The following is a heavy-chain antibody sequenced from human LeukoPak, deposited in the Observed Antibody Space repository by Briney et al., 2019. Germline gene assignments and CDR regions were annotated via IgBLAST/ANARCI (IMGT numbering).Heavy chain of an antibody. Sequence: GGSLRLSCAASGFTFSSYAMSWVRQAPGKGLEWVSTISSSGGTAYYADSVKGRFTISRDTSKNTLYLQMNSLRVEDTAVYYCAKTSPGYTYGLLDYWGQGTLVTVSS. J-gene: IGHJ4*02. D-gene: IGHD5-18*01. CDR1: GFTFSSYA. CDR3: AKTSPGYTYGLLDY. CDR2: ISSSGGTA. V-gene: IGHV3-23*01.